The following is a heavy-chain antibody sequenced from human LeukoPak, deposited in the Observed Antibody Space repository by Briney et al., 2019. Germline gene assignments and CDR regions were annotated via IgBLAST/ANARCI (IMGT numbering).Heavy chain of an antibody. CDR1: GFTFGTSA. J-gene: IGHJ4*02. V-gene: IGHV3-23*01. CDR3: TKRGAYYVDY. CDR2: ITSGDGSP. Sequence: GGSLRLSCAASGFTFGTSAMSWVRQTPEKGLEWVSTITSGDGSPYYADSVKGRFTISRDNSNNMLYLQMNSLRAEDTAVYYCTKRGAYYVDYWGRGIPVTVSS. D-gene: IGHD3-16*01.